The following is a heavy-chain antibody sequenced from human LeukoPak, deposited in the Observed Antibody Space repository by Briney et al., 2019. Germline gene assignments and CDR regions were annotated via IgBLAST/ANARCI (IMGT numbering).Heavy chain of an antibody. V-gene: IGHV3-23*01. J-gene: IGHJ4*02. CDR2: ISGSGGST. Sequence: GGSLRLSCAASGFTFSSFAMSWVRQAPGKGLEWVSAISGSGGSTYYADSVKGRFTISRDNSKNTLYLQMNSLRAEDTAVYYCTKGTIWLPFDYWGQGTLVTVSS. CDR1: GFTFSSFA. CDR3: TKGTIWLPFDY. D-gene: IGHD5-18*01.